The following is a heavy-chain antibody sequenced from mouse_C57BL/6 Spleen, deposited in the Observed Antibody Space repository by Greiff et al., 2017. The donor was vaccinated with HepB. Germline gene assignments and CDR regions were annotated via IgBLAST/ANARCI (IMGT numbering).Heavy chain of an antibody. J-gene: IGHJ4*01. CDR2: IDPSDSYT. CDR3: ARLGSSGYVSYAMDY. Sequence: VQLQQPGAELVMPGASVKLSCKASGYTFTSYWMHWVKQRPGQGLEWIGEIDPSDSYTNYNQKFKGKSTLTVDKSSSTAYMQLSSLTSEDSAVYYGARLGSSGYVSYAMDYWGQGTSVTVSS. D-gene: IGHD3-2*02. V-gene: IGHV1-69*01. CDR1: GYTFTSYW.